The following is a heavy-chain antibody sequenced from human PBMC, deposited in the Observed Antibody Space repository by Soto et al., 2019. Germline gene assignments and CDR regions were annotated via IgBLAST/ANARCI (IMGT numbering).Heavy chain of an antibody. CDR2: IYYSGST. V-gene: IGHV4-61*01. Sequence: SETLSLTCTVSGGSVSSGSYYWSWIRQPPGRGLEWIGYIYYSGSTNYNPSLKSRVTISVDTSKNQFSLKLSSVTAADTAVYYCAREVVAAAGIYYYYYGMDVWGQGTTVTVSS. J-gene: IGHJ6*02. D-gene: IGHD6-13*01. CDR3: AREVVAAAGIYYYYYGMDV. CDR1: GGSVSSGSYY.